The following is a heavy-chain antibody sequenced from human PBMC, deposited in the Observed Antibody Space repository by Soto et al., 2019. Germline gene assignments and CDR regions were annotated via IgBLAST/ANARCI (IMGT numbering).Heavy chain of an antibody. CDR3: ARDDRAAAAGTTYYFDY. Sequence: QVRLVQSEAEVKKPGASVKVSCKASGYTFTNYGVSWVRQAPGQGLEWMAWISPYDGNTHYAQNLQGRATVTIDTSTSTTYMELRSLRSDDTAVYFCARDDRAAAAGTTYYFDYWGQGTLVTVSS. CDR1: GYTFTNYG. CDR2: ISPYDGNT. D-gene: IGHD6-13*01. V-gene: IGHV1-18*01. J-gene: IGHJ4*02.